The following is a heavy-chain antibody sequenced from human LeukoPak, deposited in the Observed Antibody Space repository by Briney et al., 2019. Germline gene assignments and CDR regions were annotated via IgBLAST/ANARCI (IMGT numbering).Heavy chain of an antibody. D-gene: IGHD5-12*01. V-gene: IGHV3-21*01. Sequence: GGSLRLSCAASGFTFSSYSMNWVRQAPGKGLEWVSSISSSSSYIYYADSVKGRFTISRDNSKNTLYLQMNSLRAEDTAVYYCARDRFSGYDGNSDGMDVWGQGTTVTVSS. CDR1: GFTFSSYS. CDR2: ISSSSSYI. J-gene: IGHJ6*02. CDR3: ARDRFSGYDGNSDGMDV.